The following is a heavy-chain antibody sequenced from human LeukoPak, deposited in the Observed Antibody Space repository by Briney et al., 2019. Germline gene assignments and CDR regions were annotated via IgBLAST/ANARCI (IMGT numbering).Heavy chain of an antibody. D-gene: IGHD1-26*01. CDR1: GGSFSGYY. J-gene: IGHJ6*03. CDR3: ARGFGITSGYSGSYYDYYYYYMDV. V-gene: IGHV4-34*01. CDR2: INHSGST. Sequence: PSETLSLTCAVYGGSFSGYYWSWIRQPPGKGLEWIGEINHSGSTNYNPSLKSRVTISVDTSKNQFSLTLSSVTAADTAVYYCARGFGITSGYSGSYYDYYYYYMDVWGKGTTVTVSS.